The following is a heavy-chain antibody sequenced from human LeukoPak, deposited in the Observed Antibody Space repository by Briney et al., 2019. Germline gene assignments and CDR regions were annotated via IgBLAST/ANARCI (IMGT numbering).Heavy chain of an antibody. D-gene: IGHD3-22*01. J-gene: IGHJ3*02. Sequence: ASVNVSCKVSGYTLTELSMHWVRQAPGKGLEWMGGFDPEDGETIYAQKFQGRVTMTEDTSTDTAYMELSSLRSEDTAVCYCATDTTSLKRITMIVVAPADAFDIWGQGTMVTVSS. V-gene: IGHV1-24*01. CDR3: ATDTTSLKRITMIVVAPADAFDI. CDR2: FDPEDGET. CDR1: GYTLTELS.